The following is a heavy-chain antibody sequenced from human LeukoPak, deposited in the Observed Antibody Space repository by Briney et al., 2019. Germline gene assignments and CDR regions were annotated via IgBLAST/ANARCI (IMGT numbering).Heavy chain of an antibody. CDR1: GGSISSYY. Sequence: PSETLSLTCTVSGGSISSYYWSWIRQPPGKGLEWIGYIYYSGSTNYNPSLKSRVTISVDTSKNQFSLKLSSATAEDTAVYYCARDPGDYYDSSGYFDYWGQGTLVTVSS. CDR2: IYYSGST. CDR3: ARDPGDYYDSSGYFDY. V-gene: IGHV4-59*01. J-gene: IGHJ4*02. D-gene: IGHD3-22*01.